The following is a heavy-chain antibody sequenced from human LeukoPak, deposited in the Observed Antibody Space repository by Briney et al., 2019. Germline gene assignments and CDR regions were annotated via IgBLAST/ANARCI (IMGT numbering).Heavy chain of an antibody. CDR2: INAYNGNT. D-gene: IGHD1-1*01. CDR1: GYTFSSYG. V-gene: IGHV1-18*01. Sequence: ASVKVSCKASGYTFSSYGFSWVRQAPGQGLEWMGWINAYNGNTNYAQNLQGRVIMTTDTSTSTAYMELRSLRSGDTAVYYCARRQGTTLNFDYWGQGTLVTVSS. J-gene: IGHJ4*02. CDR3: ARRQGTTLNFDY.